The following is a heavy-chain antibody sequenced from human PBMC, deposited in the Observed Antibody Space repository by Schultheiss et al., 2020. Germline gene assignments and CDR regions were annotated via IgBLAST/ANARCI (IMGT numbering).Heavy chain of an antibody. CDR2: ISSSGSTI. D-gene: IGHD2-15*01. V-gene: IGHV3-11*01. Sequence: GESLKISCAASGYTFSDYYMSWIRQAPGKGLEWVSYISSSGSTIYYADSVKGRFTISRDNTKNSLYLQMNSLRAEDTAVYYCASTESYCSGGSCYSGYYYYGMDVWGQGTTVTVSS. CDR3: ASTESYCSGGSCYSGYYYYGMDV. J-gene: IGHJ6*02. CDR1: GYTFSDYY.